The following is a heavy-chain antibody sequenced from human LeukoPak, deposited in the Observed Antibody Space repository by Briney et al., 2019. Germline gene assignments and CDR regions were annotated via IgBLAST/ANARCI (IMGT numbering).Heavy chain of an antibody. J-gene: IGHJ4*02. V-gene: IGHV3-30*03. CDR3: ARESGWTAFDY. Sequence: GGSLRLSCAASGFTFSNSGMHWVRQAPGTGPEWVAFISHEGTEKYYADSVKGRFTISKDNSKNTLYLQMNSLRAEDTAVYYCARESGWTAFDYWGQGTLVTVSS. CDR2: ISHEGTEK. D-gene: IGHD1-14*01. CDR1: GFTFSNSG.